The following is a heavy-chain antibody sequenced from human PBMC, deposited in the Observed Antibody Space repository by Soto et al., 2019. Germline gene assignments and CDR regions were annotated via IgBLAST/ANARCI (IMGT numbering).Heavy chain of an antibody. CDR2: ISYDGSNK. CDR3: ARDGGGDAFIYYYYGMDV. Sequence: ESGGGVVQPGRSLRLSCAASGFTFSSYAMHWVRQAPGKGLEWVAVISYDGSNKYYADSVKGRFTISRDNSKNTLYLQMNSLRAEDTAVYYCARDGGGDAFIYYYYGMDVWGQGTTVTVSS. J-gene: IGHJ6*02. V-gene: IGHV3-30-3*01. D-gene: IGHD3-10*01. CDR1: GFTFSSYA.